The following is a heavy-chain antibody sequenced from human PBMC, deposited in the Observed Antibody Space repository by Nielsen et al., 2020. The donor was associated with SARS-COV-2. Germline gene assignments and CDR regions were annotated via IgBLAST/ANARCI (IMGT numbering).Heavy chain of an antibody. CDR3: ARQDPTEHYFDY. V-gene: IGHV1-69*04. CDR1: GGTFTAYA. Sequence: SVKVSCKASGGTFTAYAISWVRQAPGQGLEWIGRIIPILGISDHAHKFQGRVTITADKSPTTAYMELSNLRSDDTAVYYCARQDPTEHYFDYWGRGTLVTVSS. CDR2: IIPILGIS. J-gene: IGHJ4*01.